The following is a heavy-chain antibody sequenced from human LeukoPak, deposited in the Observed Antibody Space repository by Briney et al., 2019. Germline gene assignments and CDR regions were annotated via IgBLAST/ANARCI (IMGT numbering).Heavy chain of an antibody. CDR3: ARHTSTGVVVVPAAPGCFDP. D-gene: IGHD2-2*01. Sequence: SATLSLTCTVSGGSVSSNYWSWIRQPPGKGLEWIGYIYYSGSTNYNPSLKSRVTISVDTSKNQFSLQLSSVTAADTALYFCARHTSTGVVVVPAAPGCFDPWGQGTLVAVSS. J-gene: IGHJ5*02. CDR2: IYYSGST. V-gene: IGHV4-59*08. CDR1: GGSVSSNY.